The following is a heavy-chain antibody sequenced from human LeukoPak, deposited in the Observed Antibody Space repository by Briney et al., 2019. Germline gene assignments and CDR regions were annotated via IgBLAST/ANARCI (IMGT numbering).Heavy chain of an antibody. Sequence: GGSLRLSCAASGFTFSSYAMSWVRQAPGKGLEWVSGISGSGGRTYYADSVKGRFSISRDNSKNTLYLQMNSLRAEDTAVYYCAKERTQTTSFDYWGQGTLVTVSS. CDR3: AKERTQTTSFDY. CDR2: ISGSGGRT. D-gene: IGHD2/OR15-2a*01. V-gene: IGHV3-23*01. J-gene: IGHJ4*02. CDR1: GFTFSSYA.